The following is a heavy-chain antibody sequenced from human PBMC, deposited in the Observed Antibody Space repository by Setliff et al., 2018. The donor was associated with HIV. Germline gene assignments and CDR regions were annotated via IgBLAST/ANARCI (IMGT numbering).Heavy chain of an antibody. Sequence: LSLTCAVYGGSFSGYYWSWIRQPPGKGLEWIGEINHSGSTNYNPSLKTRVTISVDTSKNQFSLKLSSVTAADTAVYFCARGYYDILTGYYSSGIWDYWGQGTLVTVSS. CDR1: GGSFSGYY. D-gene: IGHD3-9*01. V-gene: IGHV4-34*01. CDR2: INHSGST. J-gene: IGHJ4*02. CDR3: ARGYYDILTGYYSSGIWDY.